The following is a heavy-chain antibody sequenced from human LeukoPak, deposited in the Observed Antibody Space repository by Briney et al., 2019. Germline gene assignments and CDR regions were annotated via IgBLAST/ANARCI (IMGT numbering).Heavy chain of an antibody. CDR1: GYTFTSYD. J-gene: IGHJ5*02. CDR3: ARDNSLGDNAWWFDP. Sequence: VASVTVSCKASGYTFTSYDINWVRQAPGQGLEWMGLINPTGDSTGYAQKFQGRITMTRDMSTSTDYMELSSLRSEDTAIYYCARDNSLGDNAWWFDPWGQGTLVTVSS. D-gene: IGHD1-26*01. V-gene: IGHV1-46*01. CDR2: INPTGDST.